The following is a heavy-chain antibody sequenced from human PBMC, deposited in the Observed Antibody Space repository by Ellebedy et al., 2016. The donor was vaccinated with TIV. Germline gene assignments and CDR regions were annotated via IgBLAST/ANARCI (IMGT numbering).Heavy chain of an antibody. CDR3: TTVYRYNYDSV. D-gene: IGHD5-18*01. J-gene: IGHJ4*02. Sequence: GESLKISCAASGFTFSNAWMNWVRQAPGKGLEWVGRIKSKPDGGAADYAAHVKGRFTISRDDSKNTLYLQMNSLKTEDTAVYFCTTVYRYNYDSVWGQGTLVTVSS. CDR1: GFTFSNAW. CDR2: IKSKPDGGAA. V-gene: IGHV3-15*01.